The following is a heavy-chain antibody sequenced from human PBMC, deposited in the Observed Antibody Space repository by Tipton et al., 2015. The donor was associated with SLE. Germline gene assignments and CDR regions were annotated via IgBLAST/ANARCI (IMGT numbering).Heavy chain of an antibody. CDR1: GGSFSGYY. J-gene: IGHJ4*02. V-gene: IGHV4-34*01. Sequence: TLSLTCAVYGGSFSGYYWSWIRQPPGKGLEWIGEINHSGGTNYNPSLKSRVTISVDTSKNQFSLKLSSVTAADTAVYYCARHAKADDFWSGYWDYWGQGTLVTVSS. CDR3: ARHAKADDFWSGYWDY. D-gene: IGHD3-3*01. CDR2: INHSGGT.